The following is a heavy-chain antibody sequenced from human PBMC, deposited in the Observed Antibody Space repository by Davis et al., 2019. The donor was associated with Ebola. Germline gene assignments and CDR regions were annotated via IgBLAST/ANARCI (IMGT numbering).Heavy chain of an antibody. CDR3: ARVNRHGDPDY. CDR1: GFTFSSYG. V-gene: IGHV3-33*08. J-gene: IGHJ4*02. Sequence: GESLKISCAASGFTFSSYGIHWVRQAPGKGLEWVAVIWYDGSNKYYADSVKGRFTISRDNSKNTLYLQMNSLRAEDTAVYYCARVNRHGDPDYWGQGTLVTVSS. D-gene: IGHD4-17*01. CDR2: IWYDGSNK.